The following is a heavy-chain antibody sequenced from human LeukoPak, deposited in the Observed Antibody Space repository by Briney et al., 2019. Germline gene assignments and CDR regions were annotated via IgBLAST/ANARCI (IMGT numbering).Heavy chain of an antibody. CDR3: AREGKYSSGLSLGY. CDR1: RYTFTGYY. V-gene: IGHV1-2*06. J-gene: IGHJ4*02. Sequence: ASVKVSCKASRYTFTGYYMHWVRQAPGQGLEWMGRINPNSGGTNYAQKFQGRVTMTRDTSISTAYMELSRLRSDDTAVYYCAREGKYSSGLSLGYWGQGTLVTVSS. D-gene: IGHD6-19*01. CDR2: INPNSGGT.